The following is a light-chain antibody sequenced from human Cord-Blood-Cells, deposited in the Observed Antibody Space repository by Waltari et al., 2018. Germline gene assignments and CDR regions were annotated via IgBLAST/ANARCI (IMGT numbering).Light chain of an antibody. CDR1: QRVSSY. Sequence: EIVLTQSPATLSLSPGERATLSCRASQRVSSYLAWYQQKPGQAPMLLIYDASDSATGIPARFSGSGSGTDFTLTISCLEPEDFAVYYCQQRSNWPLTFGGGTKVEIK. CDR3: QQRSNWPLT. CDR2: DAS. V-gene: IGKV3-11*01. J-gene: IGKJ4*01.